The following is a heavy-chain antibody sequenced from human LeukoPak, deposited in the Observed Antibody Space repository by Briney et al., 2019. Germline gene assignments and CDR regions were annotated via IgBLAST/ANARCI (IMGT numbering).Heavy chain of an antibody. V-gene: IGHV3-30*02. CDR1: GFTFSGYY. J-gene: IGHJ4*02. CDR3: ARDRDYSLDY. Sequence: GGSLRLSCAASGFTFSGYYMTWVRQPPGKGLEWVAYIRHDGSDKYYAEALKGRFTTSRDNSKNTMYLQMNTLRTEDTAVYYCARDRDYSLDYWGQGTLVTVSP. D-gene: IGHD4-11*01. CDR2: IRHDGSDK.